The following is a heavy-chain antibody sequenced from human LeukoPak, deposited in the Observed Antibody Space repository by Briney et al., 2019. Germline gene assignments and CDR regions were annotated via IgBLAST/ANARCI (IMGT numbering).Heavy chain of an antibody. J-gene: IGHJ6*03. CDR1: GFTFSSYS. V-gene: IGHV3-21*01. D-gene: IGHD3-3*01. Sequence: PGGSLRLSCEASGFTFSSYSMNWVRQAPGKGLEWVSSITGGSGSIYYADSVKGRFTISRDNAKNSLYLQMNSLRAEDTAVYYCARYVSYDFWSGYQIYYYYYYMDVWGKGTTVTVSS. CDR2: ITGGSGSI. CDR3: ARYVSYDFWSGYQIYYYYYYMDV.